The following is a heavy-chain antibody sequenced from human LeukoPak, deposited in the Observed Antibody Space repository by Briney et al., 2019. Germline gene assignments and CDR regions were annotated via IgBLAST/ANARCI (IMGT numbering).Heavy chain of an antibody. D-gene: IGHD3-16*02. Sequence: ASVKVSCKASGYTFTSYGISWVRQAPGQGLEWMGWISAYNGNTNYAQKLQGRVTMTTDTSTSTAYMELRSLRSDDTAVYYCARELAADYDYVWGSYLLYGMDVWGQGTTVTVS. CDR1: GYTFTSYG. J-gene: IGHJ6*02. CDR2: ISAYNGNT. V-gene: IGHV1-18*01. CDR3: ARELAADYDYVWGSYLLYGMDV.